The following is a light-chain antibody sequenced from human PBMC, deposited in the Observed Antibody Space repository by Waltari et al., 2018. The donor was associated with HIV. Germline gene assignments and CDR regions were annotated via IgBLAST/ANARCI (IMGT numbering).Light chain of an antibody. V-gene: IGKV3-20*01. Sequence: EIVLTQSPGTLSLSPGERATLSCRATQSVSSSYLAWYQQKPGQAPRLRIYGASTRATGVPDRFSGSGSGTDFTLTISRLEPEDFAVYFCQLYSSSITFGQGTRLEIK. J-gene: IGKJ5*01. CDR1: QSVSSSY. CDR2: GAS. CDR3: QLYSSSIT.